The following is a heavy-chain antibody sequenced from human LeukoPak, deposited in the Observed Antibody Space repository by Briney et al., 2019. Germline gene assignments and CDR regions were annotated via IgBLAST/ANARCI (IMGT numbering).Heavy chain of an antibody. D-gene: IGHD3-22*01. CDR3: ATGSGYYYDH. CDR2: AYHDEWPGNSK. J-gene: IGHJ4*02. CDR1: GFIFSSYG. Sequence: GGSLRLSCAASGFIFSSYGMHWVRQAPGKGLEWVAVAYHDEWPGNSKYYVDSVKGRFTASRDDSKNTLYLQMSSLRAEDTAVYYCATGSGYYYDHWGQGTLVTVSS. V-gene: IGHV3-33*01.